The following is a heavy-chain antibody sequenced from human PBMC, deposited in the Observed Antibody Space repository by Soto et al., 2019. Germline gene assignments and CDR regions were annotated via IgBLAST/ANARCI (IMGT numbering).Heavy chain of an antibody. J-gene: IGHJ6*02. D-gene: IGHD2-15*01. CDR3: ASNSGYCSGGSCYPYYYYGMDV. V-gene: IGHV4-59*01. Sequence: LETLSLTCTVSGGSISSYYWSWIRQPPGKGLEWIGYIYYSGSTNYNPSLKSRVTISVDTSKNQFSLKLSSVTAADTAVYYCASNSGYCSGGSCYPYYYYGMDVWGQGTTVTVSS. CDR1: GGSISSYY. CDR2: IYYSGST.